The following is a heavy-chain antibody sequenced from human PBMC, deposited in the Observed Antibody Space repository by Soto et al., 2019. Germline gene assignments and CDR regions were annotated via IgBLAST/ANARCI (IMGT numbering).Heavy chain of an antibody. V-gene: IGHV4-30-4*08. CDR1: GGSVSSHDYD. CDR3: ARRKSLDV. J-gene: IGHJ6*02. CDR2: VHDRETA. D-gene: IGHD3-10*01. Sequence: QLQESGPGLLRPSQTLSLTCSLSGGSVSSHDYDWTWVRQRPGKGLEWIGFVHDRETADYNPSLKSRVSISVDTFKNKFSLSLSSVTAAVSGVYYCARRKSLDVWGQGITVIVSS.